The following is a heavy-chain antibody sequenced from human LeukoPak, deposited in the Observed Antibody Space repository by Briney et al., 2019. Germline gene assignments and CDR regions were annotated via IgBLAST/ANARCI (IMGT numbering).Heavy chain of an antibody. D-gene: IGHD1-26*01. V-gene: IGHV3-21*04. CDR3: VRDRGTYRPIDY. Sequence: GGSPRLSCAASAFSLSAYNMNWVRQAPGKGLEWVSSISYTGTYIYYADSVKGRFTISRDNAQNSLYLQMNSLRAEDTAIYYCVRDRGTYRPIDYWGQGTLVTVSP. J-gene: IGHJ4*02. CDR2: ISYTGTYI. CDR1: AFSLSAYN.